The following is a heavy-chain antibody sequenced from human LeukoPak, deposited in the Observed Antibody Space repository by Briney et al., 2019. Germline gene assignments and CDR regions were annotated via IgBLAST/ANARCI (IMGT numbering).Heavy chain of an antibody. CDR1: GFTFSSYA. CDR2: ISGSGGST. J-gene: IGHJ3*02. Sequence: PGGSLRLSCAASGFTFSSYAMSWVRQAPGKGLEWVSDISGSGGSTYYADSVKGRFTISRDNSKNTLYLQMNSLRASDTAMYYCARPRSLYDSSFDAFDIWGQGTMVTVSS. CDR3: ARPRSLYDSSFDAFDI. D-gene: IGHD3-22*01. V-gene: IGHV3-23*01.